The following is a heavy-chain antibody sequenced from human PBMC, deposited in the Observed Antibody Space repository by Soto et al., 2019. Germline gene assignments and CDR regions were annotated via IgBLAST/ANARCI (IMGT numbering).Heavy chain of an antibody. CDR1: GFAFSSYA. J-gene: IGHJ4*02. V-gene: IGHV3-23*01. Sequence: GGSLRLSCAASGFAFSSYALSCVRQAPGKGLEWVSAISGSGGSTYYADSVKGRFTISRDNSKNTLYLQMNSLRAEDTAVYYCAKDKIAVDNFDYWGQGTLVTVSS. D-gene: IGHD6-19*01. CDR3: AKDKIAVDNFDY. CDR2: ISGSGGST.